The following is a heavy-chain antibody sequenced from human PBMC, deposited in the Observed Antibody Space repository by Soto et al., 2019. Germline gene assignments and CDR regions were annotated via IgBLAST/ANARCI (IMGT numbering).Heavy chain of an antibody. CDR1: GFTFSSYA. J-gene: IGHJ4*02. D-gene: IGHD3-10*01. CDR2: ISGSGGST. CDR3: AKVEYYYGSGSYYNLDY. V-gene: IGHV3-23*01. Sequence: GSLRLSCAASGFTFSSYAMSWVRQAPGKGLEWVSAISGSGGSTYYADSVKGRFTISRDNSKNTLYLQMNSLRAEDTAVYYCAKVEYYYGSGSYYNLDYWGQGTLVTVS.